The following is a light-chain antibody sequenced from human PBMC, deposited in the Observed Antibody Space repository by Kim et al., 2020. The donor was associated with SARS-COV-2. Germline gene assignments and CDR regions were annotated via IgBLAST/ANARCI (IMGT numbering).Light chain of an antibody. CDR2: QDN. J-gene: IGLJ2*01. CDR3: QAWDSSTEV. Sequence: SYELTQPPSVSVSPEQTASITCSGDKLGDKYACWYQQKPGQSPVVVIYQDNKWPSGIPERFSGSNSGNTATLTISGTQAMDEADYYCQAWDSSTEVFGGGTQLTVL. CDR1: KLGDKY. V-gene: IGLV3-1*01.